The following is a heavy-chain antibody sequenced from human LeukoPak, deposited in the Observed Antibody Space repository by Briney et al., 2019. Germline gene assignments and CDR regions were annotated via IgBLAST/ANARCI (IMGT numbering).Heavy chain of an antibody. V-gene: IGHV4-30-2*01. CDR3: ARGYSSSWYRG. CDR1: GGSISSGGNS. J-gene: IGHJ4*02. CDR2: IYHSGST. D-gene: IGHD6-13*01. Sequence: TSQTLSLTCAVSGGSISSGGNSWSWIRQPPGKGLEWIGYIYHSGSTNYNPSLKSRVTISVDKSKNQFSLKLSSVTAADTAVYYCARGYSSSWYRGWGQGTLVTVSS.